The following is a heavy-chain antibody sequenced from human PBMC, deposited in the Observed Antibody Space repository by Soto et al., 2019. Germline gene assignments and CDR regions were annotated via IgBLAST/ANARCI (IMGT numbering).Heavy chain of an antibody. V-gene: IGHV4-34*01. CDR1: GGSFSGYY. J-gene: IGHJ1*01. D-gene: IGHD3-10*01. Sequence: SETLSLTCAVYGGSFSGYYWSWIRQPPGKGLEWIGEINHSGSTNYNPSLKSRVTISVDTSKNQFSLKLSSVTAADTAVYYCARGGLAVRGVLKYFQHWGQGTLVTVSS. CDR3: ARGGLAVRGVLKYFQH. CDR2: INHSGST.